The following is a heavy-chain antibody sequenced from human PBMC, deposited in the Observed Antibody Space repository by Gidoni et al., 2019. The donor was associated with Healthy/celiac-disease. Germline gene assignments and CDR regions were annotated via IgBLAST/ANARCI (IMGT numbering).Heavy chain of an antibody. CDR1: GFTFSSYE. CDR2: ISSSGSTI. CDR3: ARAAPYSSGWGDAFDI. V-gene: IGHV3-48*03. J-gene: IGHJ3*02. Sequence: EVQLVASGGGLVQPGGSLRLSCAASGFTFSSYEMNWVRQAPGKGLEWVSYISSSGSTIYYADSVKGRFTISRDNAKNSLYLQMNSLRAEDTAVYYCARAAPYSSGWGDAFDIWGQGTMVTVSS. D-gene: IGHD6-19*01.